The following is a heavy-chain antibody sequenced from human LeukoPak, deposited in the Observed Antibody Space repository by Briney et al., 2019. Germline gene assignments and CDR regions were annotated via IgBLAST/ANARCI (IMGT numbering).Heavy chain of an antibody. Sequence: ASVKVSCKASGYPFSAHFLNWVRQAPGQGLEWMGNIDTTSGNPRYAQDFTGRFVFSLDTSVSTAYLQITSLKADDTAAYYCVRGTPTPGMDYWGQGTQVTVSS. D-gene: IGHD3-10*01. CDR2: IDTTSGNP. J-gene: IGHJ4*02. CDR1: GYPFSAHF. V-gene: IGHV7-4-1*02. CDR3: VRGTPTPGMDY.